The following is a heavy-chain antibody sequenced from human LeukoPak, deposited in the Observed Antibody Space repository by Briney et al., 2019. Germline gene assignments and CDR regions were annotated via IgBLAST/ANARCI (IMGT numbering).Heavy chain of an antibody. D-gene: IGHD1-1*01. Sequence: ASVKVFCEASGYTFTSYYIDWVRQAPGQGLEWMGVINPSGGSTRYAQKFQGRVTMTGDPSTRTVYMELSSLTSDDTAVYYCASGTTVAYWGQGTPVTVSS. CDR2: INPSGGST. V-gene: IGHV1-46*01. J-gene: IGHJ4*02. CDR3: ASGTTVAY. CDR1: GYTFTSYY.